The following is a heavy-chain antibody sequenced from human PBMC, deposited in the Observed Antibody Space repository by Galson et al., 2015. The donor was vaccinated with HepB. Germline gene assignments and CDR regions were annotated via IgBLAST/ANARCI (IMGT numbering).Heavy chain of an antibody. Sequence: SLRLSCAASGFTVSSNYMSWVRQAPGKGLEWVSVIYSGGSTYYADSVKGRFTISRDNSKNTLYLQMNSLRAEDTAVYYCARGSMGFLEWLQAPNWGQGTLVTVSS. CDR1: GFTVSSNY. D-gene: IGHD3-3*01. J-gene: IGHJ4*02. CDR2: IYSGGST. V-gene: IGHV3-53*01. CDR3: ARGSMGFLEWLQAPN.